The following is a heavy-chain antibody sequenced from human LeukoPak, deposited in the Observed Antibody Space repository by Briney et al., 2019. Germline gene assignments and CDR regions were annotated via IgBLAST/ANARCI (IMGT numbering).Heavy chain of an antibody. CDR2: IWYDGSNK. D-gene: IGHD3-16*02. CDR3: AKVSAVWGSYRSWPEYFQH. CDR1: GFTFSSYV. Sequence: GRSLRLSCAASGFTFSSYVMHWVRQAPGKGLEWVAVIWYDGSNKYYADSVKGRFTISRDNSKNPLYLQMNSLRAEDTAVYYCAKVSAVWGSYRSWPEYFQHWGQGTLVTVSS. V-gene: IGHV3-33*06. J-gene: IGHJ1*01.